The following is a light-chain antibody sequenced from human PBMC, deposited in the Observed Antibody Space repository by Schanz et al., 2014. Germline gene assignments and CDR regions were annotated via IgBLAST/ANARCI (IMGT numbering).Light chain of an antibody. J-gene: IGLJ1*01. Sequence: QSALTQPASVSGSPGQSITISCTGTSSDVGGYNYVSWYQQHPGKAPKLMIYDVTKRPSGVPDRFSGSKSGNTASLTVSGLQAEDEADYYCRSYAGSNNFYVFGTGTKLTVL. CDR1: SSDVGGYNY. V-gene: IGLV2-8*01. CDR3: RSYAGSNNFYV. CDR2: DVT.